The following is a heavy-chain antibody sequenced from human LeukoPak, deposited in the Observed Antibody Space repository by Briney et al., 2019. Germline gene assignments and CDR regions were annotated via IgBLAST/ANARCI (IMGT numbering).Heavy chain of an antibody. V-gene: IGHV3-21*01. J-gene: IGHJ4*02. CDR3: AVQRYYPYYFDY. Sequence: GGSLRLSCAASGFTFSSYSMNWVRQAPGKGLEWVSSISSSSTYIYYADSVKGRFTISRDNAKNSLYLQMNSLRAEDTAVYYCAVQRYYPYYFDYWGQGTLVTVSS. D-gene: IGHD3-10*01. CDR2: ISSSSTYI. CDR1: GFTFSSYS.